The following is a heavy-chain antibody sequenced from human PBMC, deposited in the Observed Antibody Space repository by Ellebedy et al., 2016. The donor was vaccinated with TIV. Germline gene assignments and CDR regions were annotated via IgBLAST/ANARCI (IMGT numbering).Heavy chain of an antibody. CDR3: ARDVTAISGGTNFDY. CDR2: IYPGDSDT. Sequence: GESLKISXKGSGYSFTSYWIGWVRQMPGKGLEWMGIIYPGDSDTRYSPSFQGQVTISADKSISTAYLQWSSLKASDTAMYYCARDVTAISGGTNFDYWGQGTLVTVSS. CDR1: GYSFTSYW. D-gene: IGHD5-18*01. V-gene: IGHV5-51*01. J-gene: IGHJ4*02.